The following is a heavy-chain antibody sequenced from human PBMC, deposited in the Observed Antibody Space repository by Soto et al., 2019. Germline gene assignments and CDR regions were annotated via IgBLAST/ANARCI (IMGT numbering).Heavy chain of an antibody. Sequence: QVQLVQSGAEVKKPGSSVKVSCKASGGTFSSYAISWVRQAPGQGLEWMGGIIPIFGTANDAQKFQGRVTITADEPTSTAYMELSSLRSEDTAVYYCARVSRGYSYGYPYYYGMDVWGQGTTVTVSS. CDR2: IIPIFGTA. D-gene: IGHD5-18*01. J-gene: IGHJ6*02. V-gene: IGHV1-69*12. CDR3: ARVSRGYSYGYPYYYGMDV. CDR1: GGTFSSYA.